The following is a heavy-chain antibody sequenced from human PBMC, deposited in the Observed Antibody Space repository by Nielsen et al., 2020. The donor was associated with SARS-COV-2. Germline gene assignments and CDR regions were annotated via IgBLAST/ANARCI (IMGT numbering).Heavy chain of an antibody. D-gene: IGHD3-9*01. CDR3: ARSLPYYDILTGYYIGSWYFDY. J-gene: IGHJ4*02. V-gene: IGHV4-34*01. Sequence: GSLRLSCAVYGGSFSGYYWSWIRQPPGKGLEWIGEINHSGSTNYNPSLKSRVTISVDTSKNQFSLKLSSVTAADTAVYYCARSLPYYDILTGYYIGSWYFDYWGQGTLVTVSS. CDR2: INHSGST. CDR1: GGSFSGYY.